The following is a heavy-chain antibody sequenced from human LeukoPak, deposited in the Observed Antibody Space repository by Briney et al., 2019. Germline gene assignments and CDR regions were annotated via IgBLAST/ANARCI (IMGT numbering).Heavy chain of an antibody. J-gene: IGHJ6*03. CDR1: GFTFSSYG. D-gene: IGHD2-2*02. V-gene: IGHV3-30*02. Sequence: GGSLRLSCAASGFTFSSYGMHWVRQAPGKGLEWVAFIRHDGSNKYYADSVKGRFTISRDNSKNTLYLQMNSLRAEDTAVYYCAKGGNCSSTSCYKKSSRYYYYYMDVWGKGTTVTISS. CDR2: IRHDGSNK. CDR3: AKGGNCSSTSCYKKSSRYYYYYMDV.